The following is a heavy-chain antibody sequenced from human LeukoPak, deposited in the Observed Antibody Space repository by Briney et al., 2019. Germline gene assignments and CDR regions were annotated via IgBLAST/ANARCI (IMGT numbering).Heavy chain of an antibody. V-gene: IGHV5-51*01. D-gene: IGHD6-19*01. Sequence: GESLKISCKGSGYSLTNYWIGWVRQMPGKGLEWMGMLSPGDSGATYSPSFQGQVTISADKSISTAYLQWSSLKASDTAMYYCARPIAVAVNDAFDIWGQGTMVTVSS. CDR2: LSPGDSGA. CDR3: ARPIAVAVNDAFDI. CDR1: GYSLTNYW. J-gene: IGHJ3*02.